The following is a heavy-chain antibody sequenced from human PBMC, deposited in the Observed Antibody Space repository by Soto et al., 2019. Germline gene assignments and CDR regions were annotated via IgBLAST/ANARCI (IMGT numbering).Heavy chain of an antibody. V-gene: IGHV1-3*01. CDR1: GYTFSTYA. CDR3: ARVPRYTSDIVEVPAVMFEDWFVP. CDR2: IHAGNGDT. Sequence: QVQLVQSGAEVKKPGASVKVSCKASGYTFSTYAVQWVRQAPGQSLEWIGWIHAGNGDTKYSQKFHDRVTITRDTPASTTYMELSSLRSEDTAVYYCARVPRYTSDIVEVPAVMFEDWFVPWGQGTLVTVSS. D-gene: IGHD2-2*01. J-gene: IGHJ5*02.